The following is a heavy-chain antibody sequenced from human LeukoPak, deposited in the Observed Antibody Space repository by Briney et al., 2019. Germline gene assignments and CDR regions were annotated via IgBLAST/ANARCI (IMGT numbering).Heavy chain of an antibody. Sequence: SVKVSCKASGGTFSSYAISWVRQAPGQGLEWMGGIIPIFGTANYAQKFQGRVTITTDESTSTAYMELSSLRSEDTAVYYCARRPFPPKYSSGRGDAFDIWGQGTMVTVSS. V-gene: IGHV1-69*05. CDR2: IIPIFGTA. CDR1: GGTFSSYA. D-gene: IGHD6-19*01. CDR3: ARRPFPPKYSSGRGDAFDI. J-gene: IGHJ3*02.